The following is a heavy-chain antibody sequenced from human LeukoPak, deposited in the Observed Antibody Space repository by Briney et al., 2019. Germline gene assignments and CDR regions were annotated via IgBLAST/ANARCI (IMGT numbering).Heavy chain of an antibody. J-gene: IGHJ4*02. Sequence: TLSLTCTVSGGSISSGGYYWSWIRQHPGKGLEWIGYIYYSGSTHYNPSLKSRVTISVDTSKNQFSLKLSSVTAADTAVYYCARGSYDILTGYYTAIDYWGQGTLVTVSS. CDR1: GGSISSGGYY. V-gene: IGHV4-31*03. CDR3: ARGSYDILTGYYTAIDY. CDR2: IYYSGST. D-gene: IGHD3-9*01.